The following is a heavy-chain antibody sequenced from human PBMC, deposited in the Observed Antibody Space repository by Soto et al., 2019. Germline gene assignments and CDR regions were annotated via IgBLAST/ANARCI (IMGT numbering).Heavy chain of an antibody. CDR3: TPLALKYSSGWYEFSD. CDR1: GFTFSNVC. V-gene: IGHV3-15*07. J-gene: IGHJ4*02. CDR2: IKSKTDGGTT. Sequence: EVQLVESGGGLVKPGASLRLSCAASGFTFSNVCMNWVRQAPGKGLEWVGRIKSKTDGGTTDYAAPVKGRFTISRDDSKNTLYLQMNSLKTEDTAVYCCTPLALKYSSGWYEFSDWGQGTLVTVSS. D-gene: IGHD6-19*01.